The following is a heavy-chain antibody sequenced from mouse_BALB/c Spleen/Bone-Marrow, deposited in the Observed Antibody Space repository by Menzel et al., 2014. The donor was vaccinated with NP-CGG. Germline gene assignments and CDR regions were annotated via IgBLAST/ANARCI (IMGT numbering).Heavy chain of an antibody. CDR2: IYPGDGDT. J-gene: IGHJ2*01. CDR1: GYAFSIYW. CDR3: ARRRPGFDY. V-gene: IGHV1-80*01. Sequence: QVQLKQSGAELVRPGSSVKISCKASGYAFSIYWMNWVKQRTGQGLEWIGQIYPGDGDTNYNGKLKGKATLTADKSASKDCMQLSSLTSEDSAVYFCARRRPGFDYCGQGTTRTVSS.